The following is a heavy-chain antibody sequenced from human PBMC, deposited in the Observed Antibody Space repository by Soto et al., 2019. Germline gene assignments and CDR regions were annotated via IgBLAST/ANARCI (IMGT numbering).Heavy chain of an antibody. CDR2: IGTAGDT. CDR3: ARASPGQGSSGYYYYYYGMDV. J-gene: IGHJ6*02. D-gene: IGHD3-22*01. V-gene: IGHV3-13*01. Sequence: GGSLRLSCAASGFTFSSYDMHWVRQATGKGLEWVSAIGTAGDTYYPGSVKGRFTISRENAKNSLYLQMNSLRAEDTAVYYCARASPGQGSSGYYYYYYGMDVWGQGTTVTVS. CDR1: GFTFSSYD.